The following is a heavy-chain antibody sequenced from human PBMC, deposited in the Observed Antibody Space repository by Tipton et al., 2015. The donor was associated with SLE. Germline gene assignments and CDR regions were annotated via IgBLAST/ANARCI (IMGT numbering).Heavy chain of an antibody. Sequence: SLRLSCAASGFTFGNYWMHWVRQAPGKGLEWVSTISGTSGSTFYVDSVKGRFTISRDNSKNTLYLQMNSLRAEDTAVYYCAKRDSSGSYYAVDVWGQGTTVTVSS. D-gene: IGHD3-10*01. J-gene: IGHJ6*02. CDR2: ISGTSGST. V-gene: IGHV3-23*01. CDR1: GFTFGNYW. CDR3: AKRDSSGSYYAVDV.